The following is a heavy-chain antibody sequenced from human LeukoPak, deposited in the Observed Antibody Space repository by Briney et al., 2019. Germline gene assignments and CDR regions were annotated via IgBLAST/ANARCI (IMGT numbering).Heavy chain of an antibody. CDR3: ARDSRGSSWFFDY. J-gene: IGHJ4*02. V-gene: IGHV3-21*01. Sequence: GGSLRLSCAASGFTFSSYSMNWVRQAPGKGLEWVSSISSSSSYIYYADSVKGRFTISRDNAKNSLYLQMNSLRVEDTAVYYCARDSRGSSWFFDYWGQRALVTVSS. CDR2: ISSSSSYI. D-gene: IGHD6-13*01. CDR1: GFTFSSYS.